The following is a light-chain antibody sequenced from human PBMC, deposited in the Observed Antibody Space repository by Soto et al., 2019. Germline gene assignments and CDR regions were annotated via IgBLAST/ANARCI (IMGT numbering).Light chain of an antibody. CDR3: QSADSSGIYQV. Sequence: SYELTQPPSVSVFPGQTARITCSGEALPKQYAYWYQQKPGQAPVLVIYKDSERPSGIPERFSGSSSGTTVTLTISGDQAEDEADYYCQSADSSGIYQVFGTGTKVTVL. V-gene: IGLV3-25*02. CDR2: KDS. J-gene: IGLJ1*01. CDR1: ALPKQY.